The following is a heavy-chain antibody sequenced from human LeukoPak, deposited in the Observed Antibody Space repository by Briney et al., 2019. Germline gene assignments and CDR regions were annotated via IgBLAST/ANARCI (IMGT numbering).Heavy chain of an antibody. CDR2: IYYSGST. CDR1: GGSISSSSYY. Sequence: SETLSLTCTVSGGSISSSSYYWGWIRQPPGKGLEWIGYIYYSGSTNYNPSLKSRVTISVDTSKNQFSLKLSSVTAADTAVYYCARTSSGSYNWFDPWGQGTLVTVSS. J-gene: IGHJ5*02. D-gene: IGHD1-26*01. CDR3: ARTSSGSYNWFDP. V-gene: IGHV4-61*05.